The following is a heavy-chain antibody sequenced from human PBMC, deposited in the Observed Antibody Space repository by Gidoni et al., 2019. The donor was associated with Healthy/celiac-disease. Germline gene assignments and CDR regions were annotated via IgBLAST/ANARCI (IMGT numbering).Heavy chain of an antibody. CDR3: ARGGYYGMDV. CDR1: GFPFSSYD. V-gene: IGHV3-13*05. CDR2: IGTAGDP. Sequence: EVQLVESGGGLVQPGGSVRLSLEASGFPFSSYDIHWVRQATGKGLEWVSAIGTAGDPYYPGSVKGRFTISRENAKNSLYLQMNSLRAGDTAVYYCARGGYYGMDVWGQGTTVTVSS. J-gene: IGHJ6*02.